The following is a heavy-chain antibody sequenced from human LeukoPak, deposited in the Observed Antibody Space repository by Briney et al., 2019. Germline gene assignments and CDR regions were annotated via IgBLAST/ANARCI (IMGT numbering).Heavy chain of an antibody. D-gene: IGHD6-6*01. CDR3: ARMGYSSSSGSYYYYYMDA. J-gene: IGHJ6*03. CDR2: ISGYTADT. Sequence: ASVKVSCKASGYTFTSYGISWVRQAPGQGLEWMGWISGYTADTNYAQKFQGRVTMTTDTSTSTVYMELMSLRIDDTAVYFCARMGYSSSSGSYYYYYMDAWAEGTTVTVSS. CDR1: GYTFTSYG. V-gene: IGHV1-18*01.